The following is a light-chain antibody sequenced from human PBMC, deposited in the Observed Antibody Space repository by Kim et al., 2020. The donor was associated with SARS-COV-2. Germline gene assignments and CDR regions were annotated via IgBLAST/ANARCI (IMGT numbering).Light chain of an antibody. CDR2: GSN. Sequence: PGQKVTSSRACSSSNIGAGFHFPWYQRLPETAPNLLIHGSNNRPSGAPYRFSGAKSGTSASLVITGLQAEDEADYYCQSYGSTYWVFGGGTQLTVL. J-gene: IGLJ3*02. CDR3: QSYGSTYWV. CDR1: SSNIGAGFH. V-gene: IGLV1-40*01.